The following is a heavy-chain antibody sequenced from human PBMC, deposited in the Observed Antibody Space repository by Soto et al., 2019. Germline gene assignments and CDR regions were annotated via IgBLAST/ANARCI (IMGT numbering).Heavy chain of an antibody. D-gene: IGHD6-13*01. J-gene: IGHJ4*02. CDR3: PREQHRTEATYCDY. CDR2: INADNGDA. V-gene: IGHV1-3*01. Sequence: QVHLVQSGAEVKKPGASVRVSCKASGYTFIDHAINWVRQAPGQRFEWMGWINADNGDAQYSQKFRDRVTISRDTSASTGYTELNRHRTDDTPIYYGPREQHRTEATYCDYWGKGTLVTSSS. CDR1: GYTFIDHA.